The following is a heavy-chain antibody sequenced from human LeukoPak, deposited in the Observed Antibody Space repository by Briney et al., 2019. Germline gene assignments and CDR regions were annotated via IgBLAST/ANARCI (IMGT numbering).Heavy chain of an antibody. J-gene: IGHJ4*02. Sequence: SETLSLTCTVSGGSISSYYWSWIRQPPGKGLEWIGYIYYSGSTNYNPSLKSRVTISVDTSKNQFSLKLSSVTAADTAVYYCARGPSSVFGGVIVMWYFDYWGQGTLVTVSS. CDR2: IYYSGST. CDR3: ARGPSSVFGGVIVMWYFDY. D-gene: IGHD3-16*02. V-gene: IGHV4-59*01. CDR1: GGSISSYY.